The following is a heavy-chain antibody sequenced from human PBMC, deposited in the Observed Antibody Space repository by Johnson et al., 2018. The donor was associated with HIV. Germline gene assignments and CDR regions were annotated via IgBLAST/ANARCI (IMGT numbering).Heavy chain of an antibody. J-gene: IGHJ3*02. CDR2: ILFDGST. CDR1: GFTFSSHA. Sequence: QVQLVESGGGLVQPGGSLRLSCAASGFTFSSHAMHWVRQAPGKGLEWVTFILFDGSTYQADSVKGRFTISSDNSKNTLYLQMNSLGAEDTAVYYCARSPETGDRLWRAFDIWGQGTMVTVSS. V-gene: IGHV3-30-3*01. CDR3: ARSPETGDRLWRAFDI. D-gene: IGHD4-17*01.